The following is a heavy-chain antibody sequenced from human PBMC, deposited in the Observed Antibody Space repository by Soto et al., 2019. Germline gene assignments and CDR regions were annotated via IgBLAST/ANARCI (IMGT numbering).Heavy chain of an antibody. CDR2: TYYRSKWYN. J-gene: IGHJ4*02. D-gene: IGHD3-16*01. V-gene: IGHV6-1*01. CDR1: GDSISSNSAA. Sequence: QVQLQQSGPGLVKPSQTLSLTCAISGDSISSNSAAWSWIRQSPSRGLEWLGRTYYRSKWYNDYAVSVKXXIXIIXDTSKNQFSLQLSSMTPEDTAVYYCARGSHDSTWHWGQGTLVTVSS. CDR3: ARGSHDSTWH.